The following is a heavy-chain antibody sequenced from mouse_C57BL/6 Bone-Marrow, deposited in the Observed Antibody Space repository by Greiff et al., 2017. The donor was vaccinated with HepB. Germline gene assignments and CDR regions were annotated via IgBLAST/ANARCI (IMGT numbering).Heavy chain of an antibody. J-gene: IGHJ3*01. Sequence: EVQLQESGPGLVKPSQSLSLTCSVTGYSITSGYYWNWIRQFPGNKLEWMGYISYDGSNNYNPSLKNRISITRDTSKNQFFLKLNSVTTEDTATYYCARDDYYGSSYWFAYWGQGTLVTVSA. CDR2: ISYDGSN. CDR3: ARDDYYGSSYWFAY. CDR1: GYSITSGYY. D-gene: IGHD1-1*01. V-gene: IGHV3-6*01.